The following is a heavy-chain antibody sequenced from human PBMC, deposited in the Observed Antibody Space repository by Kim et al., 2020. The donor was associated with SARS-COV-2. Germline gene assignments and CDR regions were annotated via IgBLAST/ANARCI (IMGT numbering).Heavy chain of an antibody. D-gene: IGHD3-10*01. Sequence: SETLSLTCAVYGGSFSGYYWSWIRQPPGKGLEWIGEINHSGSTNYNPSLKSRVTISVDTSKNQFSLKLSSVTAADTAVYYCARGRRYYYGSRSAYYYGMDVWCQGTTVTVAS. J-gene: IGHJ6*02. CDR1: GGSFSGYY. CDR2: INHSGST. CDR3: ARGRRYYYGSRSAYYYGMDV. V-gene: IGHV4-34*01.